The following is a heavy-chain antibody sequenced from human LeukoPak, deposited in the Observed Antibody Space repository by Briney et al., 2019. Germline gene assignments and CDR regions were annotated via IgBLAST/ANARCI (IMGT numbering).Heavy chain of an antibody. V-gene: IGHV3-33*03. Sequence: PGGSLRLSCAASGFNFRTYGMHWVRQAPGKGLEWLAIIWHDGSNKYYGDSVKGRFTISRDNSKNTVFLQMSSLSAEDTAVYYCAKVSVVQAVHAEYFQHWGQGTLVTVSS. CDR1: GFNFRTYG. J-gene: IGHJ1*01. CDR2: IWHDGSNK. D-gene: IGHD2-2*01. CDR3: AKVSVVQAVHAEYFQH.